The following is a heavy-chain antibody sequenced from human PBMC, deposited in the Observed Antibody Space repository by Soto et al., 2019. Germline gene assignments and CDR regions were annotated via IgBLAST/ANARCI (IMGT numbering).Heavy chain of an antibody. J-gene: IGHJ5*02. Sequence: QVQLVQSGAEVKKPGASVKVSCKASGYTFTSYGISWVRQAPGQGLEWMGWISAYNGNTNYAQKRQGRVTMTTDTSTSTAYMELRSLRSDDTAVYYCARSRPEYSSSSYWFDPWGQGTLVTVSS. CDR1: GYTFTSYG. CDR3: ARSRPEYSSSSYWFDP. D-gene: IGHD6-6*01. V-gene: IGHV1-18*01. CDR2: ISAYNGNT.